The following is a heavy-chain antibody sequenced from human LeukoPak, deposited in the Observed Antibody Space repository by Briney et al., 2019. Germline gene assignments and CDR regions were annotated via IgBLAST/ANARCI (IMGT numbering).Heavy chain of an antibody. J-gene: IGHJ6*03. CDR1: GLTFSSYG. CDR3: AKNGDRGAYCSGCTCYPYYYYYMDV. CDR2: ISTTGGTT. D-gene: IGHD2-15*01. Sequence: PGGSLRLSCAASGLTFSSYGMSWVRQAPGRGLEWVSAISTTGGTTYYADSVRGRFTISRDNSKNTLYLQMNSLRAEDTAIYYCAKNGDRGAYCSGCTCYPYYYYYMDVWGKGTTVTISS. V-gene: IGHV3-23*01.